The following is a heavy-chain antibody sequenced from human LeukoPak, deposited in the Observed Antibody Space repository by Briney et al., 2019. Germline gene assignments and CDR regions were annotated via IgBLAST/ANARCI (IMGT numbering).Heavy chain of an antibody. CDR3: ARVAGGSYYYDSSGRYYYYYYMDV. CDR2: INPNSGGT. V-gene: IGHV1-2*06. J-gene: IGHJ6*03. CDR1: GYTFTGYY. Sequence: GASVKVSCKASGYTFTGYYMHWVRQAPGQGLEWMGRINPNSGGTNYAPKFQGRVTMTRDTSISTAYMELSRLRSDDTAVYYCARVAGGSYYYDSSGRYYYYYYMDVWGKGTTVTVSS. D-gene: IGHD3-22*01.